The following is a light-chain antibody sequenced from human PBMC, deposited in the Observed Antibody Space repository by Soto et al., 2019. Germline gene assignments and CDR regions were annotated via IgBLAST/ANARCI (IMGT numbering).Light chain of an antibody. CDR3: QHYNSSPHT. Sequence: TQSPSTLSASVGDRVTITCRASQSLGGWLAWYQQKPGKAPKLLIYDASTLESGVPSRFSGSGSGTESTLTISSLQPDDFATYYCQHYNSSPHTFGQGTKVEIK. J-gene: IGKJ1*01. CDR2: DAS. CDR1: QSLGGW. V-gene: IGKV1-5*01.